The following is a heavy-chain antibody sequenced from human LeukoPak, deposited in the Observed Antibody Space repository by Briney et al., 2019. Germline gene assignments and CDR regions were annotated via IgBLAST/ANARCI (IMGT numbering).Heavy chain of an antibody. CDR3: ASGGSSDWYFNY. Sequence: AGGSLRLSCAASGFTFSNYAMSWVRQAPGKGLEWVSAISANGGGTYYADSVRGQFTISRDNAKNTLYLQMNSLRAEDTAVYYCASGGSSDWYFNYWGQGTLVTVSS. D-gene: IGHD2-15*01. J-gene: IGHJ4*02. CDR2: ISANGGGT. V-gene: IGHV3-23*01. CDR1: GFTFSNYA.